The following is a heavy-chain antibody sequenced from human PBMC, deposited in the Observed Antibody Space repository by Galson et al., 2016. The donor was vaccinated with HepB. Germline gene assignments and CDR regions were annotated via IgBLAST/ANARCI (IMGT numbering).Heavy chain of an antibody. J-gene: IGHJ4*02. CDR3: AKDLVATGISGTLDY. Sequence: SLRLSCAVSGFPFSRFAMTWVRQAPGRGLEWVASIDNSADTTHYVDSVKGRFTISRDNSRNTLYLQMRSLGAEDTDIYYCAKDLVATGISGTLDYWGQGTLVTVSS. CDR2: IDNSADTT. CDR1: GFPFSRFA. V-gene: IGHV3-23*01. D-gene: IGHD5-12*01.